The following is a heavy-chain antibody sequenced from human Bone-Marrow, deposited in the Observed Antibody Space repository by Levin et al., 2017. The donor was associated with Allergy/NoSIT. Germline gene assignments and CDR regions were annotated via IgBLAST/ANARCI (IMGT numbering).Heavy chain of an antibody. D-gene: IGHD1-26*01. Sequence: KPGGSLRLSCTVSGGSISSGDYYWSWIRQPPGTGLEWIAYIYYSGSTYYNPSLESRVTISVDTSKNQFSLKLGSVTAADTAVYYCAKTISGTYRPHDAFGIWGQGTMVTVSS. CDR2: IYYSGST. CDR1: GGSISSGDYY. V-gene: IGHV4-30-4*01. CDR3: AKTISGTYRPHDAFGI. J-gene: IGHJ3*02.